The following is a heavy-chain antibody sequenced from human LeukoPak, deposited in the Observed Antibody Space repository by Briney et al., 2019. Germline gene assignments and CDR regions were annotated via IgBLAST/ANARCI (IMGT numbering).Heavy chain of an antibody. Sequence: PGGSLSLSCAASGFTSSSYSMNWFRKAPGKGLEWVSSISSSSSYIYYADSVKGRFTISRDNAKNSLYLQMNSLRAEDTAVYYCARDRYGDYVDYWGQGTLVTVSS. CDR2: ISSSSSYI. CDR1: GFTSSSYS. CDR3: ARDRYGDYVDY. J-gene: IGHJ4*02. D-gene: IGHD4-17*01. V-gene: IGHV3-21*01.